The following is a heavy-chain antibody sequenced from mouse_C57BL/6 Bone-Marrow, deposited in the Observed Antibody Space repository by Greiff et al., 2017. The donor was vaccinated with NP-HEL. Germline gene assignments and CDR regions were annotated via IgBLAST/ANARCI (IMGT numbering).Heavy chain of an antibody. CDR3: ARPLYYSNRAWFAY. V-gene: IGHV5-12*01. CDR2: ISNGGGST. J-gene: IGHJ3*01. Sequence: EVKVVESGGGLVQPGGSLKLSCAASGFTFSDYYMYWVRQTPEKRLEWVAYISNGGGSTYYPDTVKGRFTISRDNAKNTLYLQMSRLKSEDTAMYYGARPLYYSNRAWFAYWGQGTLVTVSA. D-gene: IGHD2-5*01. CDR1: GFTFSDYY.